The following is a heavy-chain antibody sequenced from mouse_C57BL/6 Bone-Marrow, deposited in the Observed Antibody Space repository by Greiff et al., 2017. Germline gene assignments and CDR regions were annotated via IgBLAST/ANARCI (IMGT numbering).Heavy chain of an antibody. D-gene: IGHD3-2*02. J-gene: IGHJ4*01. CDR2: IHPSDSDT. Sequence: VQLQQPGAELVKPGASVKVSCKASGYTFTSYWMHWVKQRPGQGLEWIGRIHPSDSDTNYNQQFKGKATLTVDKSSSTAYMQLSILTSEDSAVYDGAMAAQASVYYAMDYWGQGTSVTVSS. CDR3: AMAAQASVYYAMDY. CDR1: GYTFTSYW. V-gene: IGHV1-74*01.